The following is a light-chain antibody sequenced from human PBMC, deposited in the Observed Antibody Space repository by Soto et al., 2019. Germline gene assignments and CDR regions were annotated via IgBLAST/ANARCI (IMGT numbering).Light chain of an antibody. J-gene: IGKJ2*01. CDR2: GAS. V-gene: IGKV3-15*01. Sequence: DIVMTQSPDTLSVSPGERAPLYCRASQSVSSNVAWYQQKPGQAPRLLIYGASTRATGIPARFSGSGSGTAFTVTISSLQSEECAGYYCQHYNNWPPFYTFGEGTKLEIK. CDR3: QHYNNWPPFYT. CDR1: QSVSSN.